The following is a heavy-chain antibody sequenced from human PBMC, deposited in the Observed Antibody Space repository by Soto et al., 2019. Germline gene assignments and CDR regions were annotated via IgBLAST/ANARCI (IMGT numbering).Heavy chain of an antibody. Sequence: QVQLQESGPGLVKPSQTLSLTCTVSGGSISSGDYYWSWIRQSPGKGLEWIGWIDHSGSTYYNPSLKSRVSISIDTSKNQFSLKLRSVTAAATAVYYCVRRAGDYGPYGMDVWGQGTTVIVSS. CDR2: IDHSGST. J-gene: IGHJ6*02. CDR3: VRRAGDYGPYGMDV. V-gene: IGHV4-30-4*01. CDR1: GGSISSGDYY. D-gene: IGHD3-9*01.